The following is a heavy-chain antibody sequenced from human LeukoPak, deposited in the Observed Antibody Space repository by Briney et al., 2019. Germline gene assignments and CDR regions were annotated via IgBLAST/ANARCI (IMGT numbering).Heavy chain of an antibody. J-gene: IGHJ4*02. CDR3: AADSGGSRY. CDR2: IKQDGSEK. D-gene: IGHD2-15*01. V-gene: IGHV3-7*01. Sequence: GGSLRLSCAASGFTFSSYAMSWVRQAPGRGLEWVANIKQDGSEKYYADSVKGRFTISRDNAKNSLYLQMNSLRVEDTAMYYCAADSGGSRYWGQGTLATVSS. CDR1: GFTFSSYA.